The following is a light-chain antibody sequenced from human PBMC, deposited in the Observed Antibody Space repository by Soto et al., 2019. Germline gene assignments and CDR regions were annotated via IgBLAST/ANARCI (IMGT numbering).Light chain of an antibody. CDR3: QQDYNLPLT. J-gene: IGKJ4*01. V-gene: IGKV3D-7*01. Sequence: EIVMTQSPATLSLSPGERATLSCRASQSVSSSYLSWYQQKPGQAPRLLIYGASTRATGIPARFSGSGSGTVFPLTISSLQPEDFAVYYCQQDYNLPLTFGGGTKVDIK. CDR1: QSVSSSY. CDR2: GAS.